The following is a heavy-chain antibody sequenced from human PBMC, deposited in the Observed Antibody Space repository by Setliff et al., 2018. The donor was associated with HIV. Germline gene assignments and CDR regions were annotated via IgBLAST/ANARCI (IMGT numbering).Heavy chain of an antibody. D-gene: IGHD1-1*01. CDR2: ISWSSSVI. CDR1: GFTFDDYA. J-gene: IGHJ5*02. CDR3: ARTSTTTGTTLNWFDP. Sequence: GGSLRLFCAASGFTFDDYAMHWVRQAPGKGLEWVSSISWSSSVIGYADSVRGRFTISRDNAKNSLYLQMNSLRVEDTAVYYCARTSTTTGTTLNWFDPWGQGTLVTVSS. V-gene: IGHV3-9*01.